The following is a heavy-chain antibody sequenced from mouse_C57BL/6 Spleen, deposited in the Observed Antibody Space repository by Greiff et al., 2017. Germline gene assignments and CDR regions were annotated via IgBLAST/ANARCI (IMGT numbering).Heavy chain of an antibody. J-gene: IGHJ2*01. D-gene: IGHD3-2*02. CDR1: GYTFTSYW. Sequence: VQLQQPGAELVMPGASVKLSCKASGYTFTSYWMHWVKQRPGQGLEWIGEIDPSDSYTNYNQKFKGKSTLTVDKSSSTAYMQLSSLTSEDSAVYYCAKGDSSGYVDFDYWGQGTTLTVYS. V-gene: IGHV1-69*01. CDR3: AKGDSSGYVDFDY. CDR2: IDPSDSYT.